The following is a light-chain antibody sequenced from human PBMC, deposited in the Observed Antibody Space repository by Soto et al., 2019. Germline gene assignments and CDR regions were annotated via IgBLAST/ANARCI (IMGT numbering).Light chain of an antibody. CDR2: GAS. V-gene: IGKV3D-15*01. CDR3: QQYNNWPLT. Sequence: EIVMTQSPATLSVSPGERATLSCRASQSVSSNIAWYQQKPGQAPRLLIYGASTRAPGIPARFSGSGSGTEFTLTISSMQSEDFAVYYCQQYNNWPLTFGQGTRLEIK. J-gene: IGKJ5*01. CDR1: QSVSSN.